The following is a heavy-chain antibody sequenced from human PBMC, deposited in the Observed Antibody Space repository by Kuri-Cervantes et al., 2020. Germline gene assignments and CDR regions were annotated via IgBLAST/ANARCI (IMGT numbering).Heavy chain of an antibody. CDR3: AGVRSDYYYYMDV. CDR1: GFTFSSYS. V-gene: IGHV3-21*04. Sequence: GGSLRLSCAASGFTFSSYSMNWVRQAPGKGLEWVSSISSSSSYIYYADSVKGRFTISRDNAKNSLYLQMNSLRAEDTAVYYCAGVRSDYYYYMDVWGKGTTVTVSS. D-gene: IGHD1-1*01. J-gene: IGHJ6*03. CDR2: ISSSSSYI.